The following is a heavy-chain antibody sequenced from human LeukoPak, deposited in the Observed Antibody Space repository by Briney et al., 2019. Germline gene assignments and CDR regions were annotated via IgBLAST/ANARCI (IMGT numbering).Heavy chain of an antibody. CDR1: GGSISSSNW. J-gene: IGHJ6*04. CDR3: ARGGSTSLYYYYGMDV. CDR2: IYHSGST. V-gene: IGHV4-4*02. D-gene: IGHD2-2*01. Sequence: SGTLSLTCAVSGGSISSSNWWSWVRQPPGKGLEWIGEIYHSGSTNYNPSLKSRVTISVDKSKNQFSLKLSSVTAADTAVYYCARGGSTSLYYYYGMDVWGKGTTVTVSP.